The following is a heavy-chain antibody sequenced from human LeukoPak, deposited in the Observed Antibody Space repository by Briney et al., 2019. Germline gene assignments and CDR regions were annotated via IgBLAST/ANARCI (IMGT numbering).Heavy chain of an antibody. CDR2: INANSGVT. V-gene: IGHV1-2*02. D-gene: IGHD2-21*01. J-gene: IGHJ4*02. CDR3: AVAPGDY. CDR1: GYTFTAYY. Sequence: ASVKVSCKTSGYTFTAYYMHWVRQAPGQGLEWMGWINANSGVTNSAQKFQGRVTLTRDTSITTVYMELSRLTSDDTAIFYCAVAPGDYWGQGTLVTVSS.